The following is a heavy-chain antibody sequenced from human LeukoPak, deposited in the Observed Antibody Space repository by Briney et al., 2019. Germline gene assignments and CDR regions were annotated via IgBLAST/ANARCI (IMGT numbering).Heavy chain of an antibody. J-gene: IGHJ6*03. CDR1: GFTFSGSA. D-gene: IGHD2-2*01. V-gene: IGHV3-73*01. Sequence: GGSLRLSCAASGFTFSGSAMHWVRQASGKGLEWVGRIRSKADNYATAYAASVKGRFTISRDDSKNTAYLQMNSLKTEDTAVYYCSRASTEPLYYMDVWGKGTTVTISS. CDR3: SRASTEPLYYMDV. CDR2: IRSKADNYAT.